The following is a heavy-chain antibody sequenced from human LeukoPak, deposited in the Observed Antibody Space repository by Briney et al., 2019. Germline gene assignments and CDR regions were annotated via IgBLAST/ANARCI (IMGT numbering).Heavy chain of an antibody. V-gene: IGHV3-48*03. J-gene: IGHJ4*02. Sequence: PGGSLRLSCAASGFTFSSYEMNWVRQAPGKGLEWVSYISSSGSTIYYADSVKGRFTISRDNAKNSLYLQMNSLRAEDTAVYYCAGDSRYSYGPYYFDYWGQGTLVTVSS. CDR1: GFTFSSYE. CDR2: ISSSGSTI. D-gene: IGHD5-18*01. CDR3: AGDSRYSYGPYYFDY.